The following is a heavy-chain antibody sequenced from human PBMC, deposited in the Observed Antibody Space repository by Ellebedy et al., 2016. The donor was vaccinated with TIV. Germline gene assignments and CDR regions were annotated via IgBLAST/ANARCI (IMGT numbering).Heavy chain of an antibody. Sequence: GGSLRLSXAAPGFTFSWYWMSWVRQAPGKGLEWVANIKQDGSERYYGDSVKGRFTISRDNAKNSLYLQMNSLRAEDTAVYFCARGQGRIDNWGQGTLVTVSS. J-gene: IGHJ4*02. CDR3: ARGQGRIDN. CDR1: GFTFSWYW. V-gene: IGHV3-7*04. CDR2: IKQDGSER.